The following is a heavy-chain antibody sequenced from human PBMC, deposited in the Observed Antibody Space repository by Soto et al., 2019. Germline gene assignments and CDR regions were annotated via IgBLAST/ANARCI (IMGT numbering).Heavy chain of an antibody. CDR1: GGPISHADYY. CDR2: IYYSWGT. J-gene: IGHJ4*02. CDR3: ARAMVRGVLGY. D-gene: IGHD3-10*01. Sequence: QVQLQESGPGLVKPSQTLSLTCTVSGGPISHADYYWTWIRQHPGNGLEWIGYIYYSWGTYFNPSLGSRVTMSVDTSKNQFSLNLKSVTAADTGVYYCARAMVRGVLGYWGQGTLVTVSS. V-gene: IGHV4-31*03.